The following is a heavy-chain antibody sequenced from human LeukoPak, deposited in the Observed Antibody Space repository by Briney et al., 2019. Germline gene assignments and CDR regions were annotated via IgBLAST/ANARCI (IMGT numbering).Heavy chain of an antibody. V-gene: IGHV1-2*02. CDR3: ARGPANWLDP. CDR2: INPNSGGT. Sequence: ASVKVSCTASGYTFTGYYIYWLRQAPGQGLEWMGWINPNSGGTKYAQKFQGRVTMTRDTSISTTYMELSNLRSDDAAVYYCARGPANWLDPWGQGTLVAVSS. J-gene: IGHJ5*02. CDR1: GYTFTGYY.